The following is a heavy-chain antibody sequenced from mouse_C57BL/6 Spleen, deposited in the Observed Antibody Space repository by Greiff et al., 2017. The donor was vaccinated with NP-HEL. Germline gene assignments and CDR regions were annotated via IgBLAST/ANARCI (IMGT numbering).Heavy chain of an antibody. D-gene: IGHD3-2*02. CDR2: IYPGNGDT. CDR3: EQTAQDLMDY. Sequence: SGAELVRPGASVKMSCKASGYTFTSYNMHWVKQTPRQGLEWIGAIYPGNGDTSYNQKFKGKATLTVEKSSSTAYMQLSSLTSEDSAVYFCEQTAQDLMDYWGQGTSVTVSS. J-gene: IGHJ4*01. CDR1: GYTFTSYN. V-gene: IGHV1-12*01.